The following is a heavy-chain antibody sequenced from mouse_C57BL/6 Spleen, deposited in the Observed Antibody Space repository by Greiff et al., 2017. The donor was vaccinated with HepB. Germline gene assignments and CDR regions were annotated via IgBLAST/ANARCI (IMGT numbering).Heavy chain of an antibody. CDR1: GFTFSSYT. V-gene: IGHV5-9*01. CDR2: ISGGGGNT. Sequence: EVMLVESGGGLVKPGGSLKLSCAASGFTFSSYTMSWVRQTPEKRLEWVATISGGGGNTYYPDSVKGRFTISRDNAKNTLYLQMSSLRSEDTALYYCARLYSDAMDYWGQGTSVTVSS. J-gene: IGHJ4*01. CDR3: ARLYSDAMDY. D-gene: IGHD2-3*01.